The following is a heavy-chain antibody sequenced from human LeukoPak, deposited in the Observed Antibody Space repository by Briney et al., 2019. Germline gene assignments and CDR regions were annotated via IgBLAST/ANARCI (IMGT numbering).Heavy chain of an antibody. V-gene: IGHV3-7*01. CDR2: INPDGSRI. J-gene: IGHJ3*02. CDR1: GFTFSTSW. D-gene: IGHD5-12*01. Sequence: GGSLRLSCAASGFTFSTSWLTWVRQAPGKGLDWLGNINPDGSRINYVDSVKGRFTFSRDNAKNSLFLQMNSLRAEDTAVFYCARDSGYNAFDIWGQGTMVTVSS. CDR3: ARDSGYNAFDI.